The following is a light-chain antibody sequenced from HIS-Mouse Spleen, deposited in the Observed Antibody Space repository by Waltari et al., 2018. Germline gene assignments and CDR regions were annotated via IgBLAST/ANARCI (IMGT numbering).Light chain of an antibody. CDR2: EGS. V-gene: IGLV2-23*03. J-gene: IGLJ2*01. Sequence: SALTQPASVSGSPGQSITLPCTATSRDLGSYNLLSWYQQHPGKAPQLMIYEGSKRPSGVSNRFSGSKSGNTASLTISGLQAEDEADYYCCSYAGSSTFVVVFGGGTKLTVL. CDR1: SRDLGSYNL. CDR3: CSYAGSSTFVVV.